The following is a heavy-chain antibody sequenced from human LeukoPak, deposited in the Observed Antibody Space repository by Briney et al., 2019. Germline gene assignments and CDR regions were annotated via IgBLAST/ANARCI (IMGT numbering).Heavy chain of an antibody. D-gene: IGHD3-10*01. Sequence: SVKVSCKASGGTFSSYAISWVRQAPGQGLEWMGRIIPIFGTANYAQKFQGRVTITTDESTSTAYMELSSLRSEDTAVYYCARGGSGSGYSYYFDYWGQGTLVSVSS. CDR3: ARGGSGSGYSYYFDY. CDR1: GGTFSSYA. CDR2: IIPIFGTA. J-gene: IGHJ4*02. V-gene: IGHV1-69*05.